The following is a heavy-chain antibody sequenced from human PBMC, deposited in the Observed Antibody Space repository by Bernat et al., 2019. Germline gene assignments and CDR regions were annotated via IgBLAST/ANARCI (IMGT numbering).Heavy chain of an antibody. CDR1: GFTFSSYG. Sequence: QVQLVESGGGVVQPGRSLRLSCAASGFTFSSYGMHWVRQAPGKGLEWVAVISYDGSNKYYADSVKGRFTISRDNSKNTLYLQMNSLRAEDTAVYYCAKDLYYYDSSGYYEDGYYFDYWGQGTLVTVSS. V-gene: IGHV3-30*18. D-gene: IGHD3-22*01. CDR3: AKDLYYYDSSGYYEDGYYFDY. J-gene: IGHJ4*02. CDR2: ISYDGSNK.